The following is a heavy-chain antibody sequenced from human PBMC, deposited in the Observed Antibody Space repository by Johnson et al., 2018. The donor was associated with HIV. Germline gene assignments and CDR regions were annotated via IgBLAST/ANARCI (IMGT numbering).Heavy chain of an antibody. V-gene: IGHV3-15*01. D-gene: IGHD3-3*01. CDR2: IKSKTDGGTT. CDR1: GFTFSNAW. J-gene: IGHJ3*02. CDR3: TSTARITIVGVVITQPDAFDI. Sequence: EVQLVESGGGLVKPGGSLRLSCAASGFTFSNAWMSWVRQAPGKGLEWVGRIKSKTDGGTTDYAAPVKGRFTISRDDSKNTLYLQMNSLKTEDTAVYYCTSTARITIVGVVITQPDAFDIWGQGTMVTVSS.